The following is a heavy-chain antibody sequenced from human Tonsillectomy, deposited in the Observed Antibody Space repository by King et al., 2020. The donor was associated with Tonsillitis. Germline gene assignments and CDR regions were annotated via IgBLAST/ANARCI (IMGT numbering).Heavy chain of an antibody. J-gene: IGHJ5*02. CDR2: ISSSGSYS. CDR3: VRDGGDKWIQLWDADH. CDR1: GFTFNDYS. D-gene: IGHD5-18*01. Sequence: VQLVESGGGLVRPGGSLRLSCAASGFTFNDYSMTWVRQAPGKGLEWVSSISSSGSYSNYADSVKGRFTISRDTAKKSLYLQMNSLKVEDTAVYYCVRDGGDKWIQLWDADHWGQGTQVAISS. V-gene: IGHV3-21*01.